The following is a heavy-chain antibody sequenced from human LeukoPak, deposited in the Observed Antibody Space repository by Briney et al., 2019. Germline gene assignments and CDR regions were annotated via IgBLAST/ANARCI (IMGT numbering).Heavy chain of an antibody. J-gene: IGHJ2*01. CDR2: IIPSDGFT. Sequence: GASVKVSCKASGYTFSSYYVHWVRQAPGQGLEWMGMIIPSDGFTSYAQKFQGRVTMTRDMSTSTVYMELSSLRSDDTAVYYCARGVGPRYFDLWGRGTLVTVSS. D-gene: IGHD1-26*01. CDR1: GYTFSSYY. V-gene: IGHV1-46*01. CDR3: ARGVGPRYFDL.